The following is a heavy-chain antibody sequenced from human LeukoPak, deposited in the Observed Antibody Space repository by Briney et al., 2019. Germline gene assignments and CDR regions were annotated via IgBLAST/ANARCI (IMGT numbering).Heavy chain of an antibody. CDR1: GYTFTGHW. J-gene: IGHJ4*02. CDR3: AREYYCSNDY. D-gene: IGHD3-10*01. CDR2: ISPGDSNT. V-gene: IGHV5-51*01. Sequence: PGESLKISCKGSGYTFTGHWIGWVRQMPGKGLEWMGIISPGDSNTKYSPSFQGQVTISADKSISTAYLQWSSLKASDTAMYYCAREYYCSNDYWGQGTLVTVSS.